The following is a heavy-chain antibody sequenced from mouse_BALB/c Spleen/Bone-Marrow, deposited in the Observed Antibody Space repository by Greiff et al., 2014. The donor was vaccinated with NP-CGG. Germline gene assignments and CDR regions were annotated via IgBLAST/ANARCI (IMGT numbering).Heavy chain of an antibody. CDR3: ARAAYVPYAMDY. J-gene: IGHJ4*01. CDR2: INPNNDGT. Sequence: VQLQQSGAELVKPGASVKLSCKASGYTFTSYYMYWVKQRPGQGLEWIGEINPNNDGTNFNEKFKSKATLTVDKSSSTAYMQLSSLTSEYSAVYYCARAAYVPYAMDYWGQGTSVTVSS. CDR1: GYTFTSYY. V-gene: IGHV1S81*02.